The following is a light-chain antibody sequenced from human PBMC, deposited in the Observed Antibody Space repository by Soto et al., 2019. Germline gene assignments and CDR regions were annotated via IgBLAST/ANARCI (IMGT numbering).Light chain of an antibody. J-gene: IGLJ1*01. V-gene: IGLV2-14*01. CDR1: RGDVGGYDY. CDR2: KVT. CDR3: GSHTSGSTRV. Sequence: QSVLTQPASVSGSPGQSIAISCTGTRGDVGGYDYVSWYQQHPDKAPKLMIYKVTKRPSWVSNRFSGSKSGSTASLTISGLQPEDEADYYCGSHTSGSTRVFGSGTKVTVL.